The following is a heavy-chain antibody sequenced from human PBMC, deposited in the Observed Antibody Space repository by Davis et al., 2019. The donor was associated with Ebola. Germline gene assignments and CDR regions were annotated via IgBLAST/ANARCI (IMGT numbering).Heavy chain of an antibody. D-gene: IGHD1-26*01. V-gene: IGHV1-69*13. CDR2: IFPIFGTA. CDR3: AREMGAMGRYYYYGMDV. Sequence: SSVPVSRLASVCTFSRYALRGVRLAPGQGLAWMGGIFPIFGTANYAQKFQGRVTITADESTSTAYMELSSLRSEDTAVYYCAREMGAMGRYYYYGMDVWGKGTTVTVSS. J-gene: IGHJ6*04. CDR1: VCTFSRYA.